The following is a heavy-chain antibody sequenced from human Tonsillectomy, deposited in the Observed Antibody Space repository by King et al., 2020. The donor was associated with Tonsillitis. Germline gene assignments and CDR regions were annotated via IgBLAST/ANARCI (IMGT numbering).Heavy chain of an antibody. CDR1: GFTFSGFW. V-gene: IGHV3-7*04. D-gene: IGHD3-10*01. CDR2: ITRDGSQK. J-gene: IGHJ3*02. CDR3: AMDYSASASGICYDVFDN. Sequence: VQLVESGGGLVQPGGSLRLSCAVSGFTFSGFWMTWVRQAPGKGLEWVAHITRDGSQKNYLDSVEGRFTISRDNSKNSLYLQMNSLRAEDTALYYCAMDYSASASGICYDVFDNWGQGRMVAVAS.